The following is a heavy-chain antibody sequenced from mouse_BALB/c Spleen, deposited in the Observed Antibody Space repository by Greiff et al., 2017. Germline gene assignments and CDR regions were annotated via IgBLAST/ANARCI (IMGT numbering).Heavy chain of an antibody. CDR2: INPSSGYT. CDR3: ASPYGSSHWYFDV. CDR1: GYTFTSYT. Sequence: VQLQQSGADLARPVASVKMSRKASGYTFTSYTMHWVKQRPGQGLEWIGYINPSSGYTNYNQKFKDKATLTAVKSSSTAYMQLSSLTSEDSAVYYCASPYGSSHWYFDVWGAGTTVTVSS. D-gene: IGHD1-1*01. V-gene: IGHV1-4*01. J-gene: IGHJ1*01.